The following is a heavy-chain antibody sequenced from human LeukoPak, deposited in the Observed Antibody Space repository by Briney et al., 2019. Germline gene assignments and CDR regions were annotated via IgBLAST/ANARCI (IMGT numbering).Heavy chain of an antibody. J-gene: IGHJ6*03. CDR2: INTDGSST. Sequence: GGSLRLSCAASGFTFSSYWMHWVRQAPGKGLVWVSRINTDGSSTSYADSVKGRFTISRDNAKNTLYLQMNSLRAEDTAVYYCARAWRAYYDFWSGYQGYYYMDVWGKGTTVTVSS. V-gene: IGHV3-74*01. CDR1: GFTFSSYW. CDR3: ARAWRAYYDFWSGYQGYYYMDV. D-gene: IGHD3-3*01.